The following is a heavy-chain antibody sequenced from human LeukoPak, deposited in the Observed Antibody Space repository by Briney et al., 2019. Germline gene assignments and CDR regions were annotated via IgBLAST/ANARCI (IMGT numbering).Heavy chain of an antibody. CDR1: GCSISSSSYY. J-gene: IGHJ6*03. CDR2: IYYSGDT. D-gene: IGHD6-19*01. V-gene: IGHV4-39*01. CDR3: ARHQWHYYYYMGV. Sequence: SETLSLTCTVSGCSISSSSYYWGWIRHPPGKGLEWIGSIYYSGDTYYNPSLKSRRATISVDTSKNQFSLRLSSVTAADTAVYYCARHQWHYYYYMGVWGKGSTVTVSS.